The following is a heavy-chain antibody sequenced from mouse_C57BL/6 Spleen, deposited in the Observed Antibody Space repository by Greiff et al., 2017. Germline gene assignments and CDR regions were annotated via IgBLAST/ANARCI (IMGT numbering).Heavy chain of an antibody. CDR3: ARDGRSYRFAY. CDR2: ISSGSSTI. CDR1: GFTFSDYG. Sequence: DVKLVESGGGLVKPGGSLKLSCAASGFTFSDYGMHWVRQAPEKGLEWVAYISSGSSTIYYADTVKGRFTISRDNAKNTLFLQMTSLRSEDTAMYYCARDGRSYRFAYWGQGTLVTVSA. D-gene: IGHD1-1*01. V-gene: IGHV5-17*01. J-gene: IGHJ3*01.